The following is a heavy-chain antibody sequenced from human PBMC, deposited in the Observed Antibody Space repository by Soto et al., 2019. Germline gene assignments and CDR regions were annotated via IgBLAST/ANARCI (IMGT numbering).Heavy chain of an antibody. D-gene: IGHD2-2*01. CDR1: GYTFTSYG. CDR2: VSANNGDT. J-gene: IGHJ4*02. Sequence: QVQLVQSGPEVKEPGASVRVSCKASGYTFTSYGFSWVRQAPGQGLEWVGWVSANNGDTNSARNLQGRVTLTTDTSTSTAYMVLRSLTSDDTAVYYCARDFRDSCGRTSSIDFDYWGQGTLVTVSS. V-gene: IGHV1-18*01. CDR3: ARDFRDSCGRTSSIDFDY.